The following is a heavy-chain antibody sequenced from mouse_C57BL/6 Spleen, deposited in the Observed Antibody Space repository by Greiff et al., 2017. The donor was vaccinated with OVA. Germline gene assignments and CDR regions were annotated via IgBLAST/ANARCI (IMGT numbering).Heavy chain of an antibody. Sequence: QVQLQQSGAELARPGASVKLSCKASGYTFTSYGISWVKQRTGQGLEWIGEIYPRSGNTYYNEKFKGKATLTADKSSSTAYMELRSLTSEDSAVYFCARETAQAKAYWGQGTLVTVSA. D-gene: IGHD3-2*02. CDR2: IYPRSGNT. CDR1: GYTFTSYG. J-gene: IGHJ3*01. V-gene: IGHV1-81*01. CDR3: ARETAQAKAY.